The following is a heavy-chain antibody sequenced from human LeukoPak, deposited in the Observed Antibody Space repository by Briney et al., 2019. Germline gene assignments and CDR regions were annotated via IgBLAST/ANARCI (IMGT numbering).Heavy chain of an antibody. CDR1: GFTFSSYS. CDR2: ISSSSYI. V-gene: IGHV3-21*04. J-gene: IGHJ4*02. Sequence: GGSLGLSCAASGFTFSSYSMNWVRQAPGKGLEWVSSISSSSYIYYADSVKGRFTISRDNAKNSLYLQMNSLRAEDTAVYYCARRELELRGALNYWGQGTLVTVSS. CDR3: ARRELELRGALNY. D-gene: IGHD1-7*01.